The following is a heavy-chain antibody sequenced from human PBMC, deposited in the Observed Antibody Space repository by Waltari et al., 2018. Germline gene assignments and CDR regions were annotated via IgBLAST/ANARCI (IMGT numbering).Heavy chain of an antibody. CDR1: GCTVPDYA. CDR2: ISWNSGSI. V-gene: IGHV3-9*01. J-gene: IGHJ4*02. Sequence: EVQLVECGGGLVQPGRALRRACAAPGCTVPDYARHWVGHDQGQGLEWVSGISWNSGSIGYADSVKGRFTISRDNAKNSLYLQMNSLRAEDTALYDCAKADWQWLVLGGYYFDYWGQGTLVTVSS. CDR3: AKADWQWLVLGGYYFDY. D-gene: IGHD6-19*01.